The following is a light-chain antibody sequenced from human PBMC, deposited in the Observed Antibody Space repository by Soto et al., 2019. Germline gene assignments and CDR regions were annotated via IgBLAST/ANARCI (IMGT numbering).Light chain of an antibody. CDR2: KSS. Sequence: DVQLTQTASRLSASVWDRVILTCRASQSIGNWVAWYQTKPGKAPKLLSYKSSSLESGVPTRFSGSGSGTDFTLTISSLQPDDFATYYCQQYKSYSTITFGQGTRLEI. CDR3: QQYKSYSTIT. J-gene: IGKJ5*01. CDR1: QSIGNW. V-gene: IGKV1-5*03.